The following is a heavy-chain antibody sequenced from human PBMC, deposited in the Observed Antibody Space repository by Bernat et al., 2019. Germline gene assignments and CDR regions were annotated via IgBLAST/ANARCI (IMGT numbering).Heavy chain of an antibody. CDR1: GFTFSSYY. CDR3: ARYYGSGTYAVDY. V-gene: IGHV3-74*01. Sequence: EVQLVESGGGLVQPGGSLRLSCAASGFTFSSYYMHWVRQAPGKGLVWVLRVNIDGSNTGYADSVKGRFTISRDNAKNTLYLQMNTLRAEDTAVYYCARYYGSGTYAVDYWGQGTLVTVSS. CDR2: VNIDGSNT. D-gene: IGHD3-10*01. J-gene: IGHJ4*02.